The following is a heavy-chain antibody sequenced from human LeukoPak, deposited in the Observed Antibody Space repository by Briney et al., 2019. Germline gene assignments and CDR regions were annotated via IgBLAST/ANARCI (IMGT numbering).Heavy chain of an antibody. CDR2: INHSGST. Sequence: SETLSLTCAVYGGSFSGYYWSWIRQPPGKGLEWIGEINHSGSTNYNPSLKSRVTISVDTSKNQFSLKLSSVTAADTAVYYCAGLVGLNWFDPWGQGTLVTVSS. J-gene: IGHJ5*02. D-gene: IGHD2-15*01. CDR1: GGSFSGYY. CDR3: AGLVGLNWFDP. V-gene: IGHV4-34*01.